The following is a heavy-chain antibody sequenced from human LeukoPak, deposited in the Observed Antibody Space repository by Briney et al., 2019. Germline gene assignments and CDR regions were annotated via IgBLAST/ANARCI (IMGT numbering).Heavy chain of an antibody. CDR2: ISGSGGST. J-gene: IGHJ6*02. D-gene: IGHD1-26*01. CDR1: GFTFSSYA. V-gene: IGHV3-23*01. Sequence: GGSLRLSCAASGFTFSSYAVSWVRQAPGKGLEWVSAISGSGGSTYYADSVKGRFTISRDNSKNTLYLQMNSLRAEDTAVYYCAKAKVNGSYTPAGYYYYGMDVWGQGTTVTVSS. CDR3: AKAKVNGSYTPAGYYYYGMDV.